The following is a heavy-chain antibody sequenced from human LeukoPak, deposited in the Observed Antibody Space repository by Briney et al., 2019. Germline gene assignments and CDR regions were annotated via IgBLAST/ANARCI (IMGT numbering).Heavy chain of an antibody. CDR3: ARDPYSGGYGAYYYYYMDV. D-gene: IGHD6-19*01. V-gene: IGHV3-21*01. CDR1: GFTFSTYS. J-gene: IGHJ6*03. Sequence: GGSLRLSCAASGFTFSTYSMNWVRQAPGKGLEWVSSISSSSSYIHYADSVKGRFTISRDNAKNSLFLQMNSLRDEDTAVYYCARDPYSGGYGAYYYYYMDVWGKGTTVTVSS. CDR2: ISSSSSYI.